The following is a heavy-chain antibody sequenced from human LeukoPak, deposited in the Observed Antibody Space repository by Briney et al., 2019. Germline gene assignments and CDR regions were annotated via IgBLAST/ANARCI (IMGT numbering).Heavy chain of an antibody. CDR2: IYYSGST. CDR1: GGSISSYY. V-gene: IGHV4-59*01. D-gene: IGHD2-2*01. Sequence: SETLSLTCTVSGGSISSYYRSWIRQPPGKGLEWIGYIYYSGSTNYNPSLKSRVTISVDTSKNQFSLKLSSVTAADTAVYYCARDLVPAATWGQGTLVTVSS. J-gene: IGHJ5*02. CDR3: ARDLVPAAT.